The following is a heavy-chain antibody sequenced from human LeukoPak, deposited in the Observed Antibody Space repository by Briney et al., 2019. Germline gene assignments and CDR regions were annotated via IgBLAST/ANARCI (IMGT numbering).Heavy chain of an antibody. CDR1: GFTFSSYA. D-gene: IGHD6-13*01. V-gene: IGHV3-30-3*01. CDR3: ARDSSWYLGPDS. J-gene: IGHJ5*01. CDR2: ISYDGSNK. Sequence: GGSLRLSCAASGFTFSSYAMHWVRQAPGKGLEWVAVISYDGSNKYYVDSVKGRFTISRDNPKNTLYLQMNSLRAEDTAVYYCARDSSWYLGPDSWGQGTLVTVSS.